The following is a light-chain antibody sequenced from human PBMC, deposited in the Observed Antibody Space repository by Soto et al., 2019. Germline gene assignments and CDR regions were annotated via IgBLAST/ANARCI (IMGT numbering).Light chain of an antibody. Sequence: EIVMTQSPATLSVSPGERATLSCRASQSVSSNLAWYQQKPGQAPRLLIYGASTRATGIPARFSGSGSGTEFTLTISSLQSEDVAVYYCQQYNNWPLTFGGGTKVHI. CDR3: QQYNNWPLT. CDR2: GAS. CDR1: QSVSSN. J-gene: IGKJ4*01. V-gene: IGKV3-15*01.